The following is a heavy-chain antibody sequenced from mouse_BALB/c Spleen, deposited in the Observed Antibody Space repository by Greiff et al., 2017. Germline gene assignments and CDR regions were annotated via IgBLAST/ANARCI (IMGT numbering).Heavy chain of an antibody. J-gene: IGHJ2*01. Sequence: QVHVKQPGAELVRPGASVKLSCKASGYTFTSYWINWVKQRPGQGLEWIGNIYPSDSYTNYNQKFKDKATLTVDKSSSTAYMQLSSPTSEDSAVYYCTYGTFDYWGQGTTLTVSS. V-gene: IGHV1-69*02. CDR2: IYPSDSYT. D-gene: IGHD2-1*01. CDR3: TYGTFDY. CDR1: GYTFTSYW.